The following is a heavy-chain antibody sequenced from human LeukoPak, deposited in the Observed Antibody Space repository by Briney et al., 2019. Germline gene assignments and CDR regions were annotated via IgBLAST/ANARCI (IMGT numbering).Heavy chain of an antibody. V-gene: IGHV3-30-3*01. CDR1: GSTFSSYA. Sequence: GGSLRLSCAASGSTFSSYAMHWVRQPPGKGLEWVAVISYDGSNKYKEDSVKGRFTISRDNSKNTLYLQMNSLRAEDTAVYYCARSPVTNGWFDPWGQGTLVTVSS. D-gene: IGHD4-17*01. CDR3: ARSPVTNGWFDP. J-gene: IGHJ5*02. CDR2: ISYDGSNK.